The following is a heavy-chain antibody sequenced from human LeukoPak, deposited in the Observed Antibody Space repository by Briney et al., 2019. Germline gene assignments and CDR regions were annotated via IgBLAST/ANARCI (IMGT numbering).Heavy chain of an antibody. D-gene: IGHD3-3*01. Sequence: PGGSLRLSCEASGFTFVNFWMHWVRQSPGKGLEWVAHINSDGTTTTYADSVKGRFTISRDNVKNTQYLQMTGLRVDDTAMYFCARSRFSLGVADFDYWGQGTLVTVSS. CDR2: INSDGTTT. CDR1: GFTFVNFW. CDR3: ARSRFSLGVADFDY. J-gene: IGHJ4*02. V-gene: IGHV3-74*01.